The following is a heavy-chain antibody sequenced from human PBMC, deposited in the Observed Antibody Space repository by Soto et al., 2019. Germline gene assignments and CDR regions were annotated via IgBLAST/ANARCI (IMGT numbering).Heavy chain of an antibody. V-gene: IGHV1-2*04. CDR2: INPNSGGT. Sequence: ASVKVSCKASGYTFTGYYMHWVRQAPGLGLEWMGWINPNSGGTNYAQKFQGWVTMTRDTSISTAYMELSRLRSDDTAVYYCARGTAMAGALKYGMDVWGQGTTVTVSS. J-gene: IGHJ6*02. D-gene: IGHD5-18*01. CDR3: ARGTAMAGALKYGMDV. CDR1: GYTFTGYY.